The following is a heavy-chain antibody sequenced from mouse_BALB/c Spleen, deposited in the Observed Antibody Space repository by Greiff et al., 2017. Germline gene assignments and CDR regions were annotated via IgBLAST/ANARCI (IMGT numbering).Heavy chain of an antibody. CDR2: IYPGDGDT. V-gene: IGHV1-80*01. CDR1: GYAFSSYW. Sequence: QVQLQQSGAELVRPGSSVKISCKASGYAFSSYWMNWVKQRPGQGLEWIGQIYPGDGDTNYNGKFKGKATLTADKSSSTAYMQLSSLTSEDSAVYFCARVLYGSRWDYFDYWGQGTTLTVSS. J-gene: IGHJ2*01. CDR3: ARVLYGSRWDYFDY. D-gene: IGHD1-1*01.